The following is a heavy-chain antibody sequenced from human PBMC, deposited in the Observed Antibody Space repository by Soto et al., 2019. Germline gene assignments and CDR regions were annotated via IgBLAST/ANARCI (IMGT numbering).Heavy chain of an antibody. CDR3: ARRVTTYYYYYGMDV. CDR1: GGSFSGYY. V-gene: IGHV4-34*01. CDR2: INHSGST. J-gene: IGHJ6*02. D-gene: IGHD4-17*01. Sequence: SETLSLTCAVYGGSFSGYYWSWIRQPPGKGLEWIGEINHSGSTNYNPSLKSRVTISVDTSKNQFSLKLRSVTAADTAVYYCARRVTTYYYYYGMDVWGQGTTVTVSS.